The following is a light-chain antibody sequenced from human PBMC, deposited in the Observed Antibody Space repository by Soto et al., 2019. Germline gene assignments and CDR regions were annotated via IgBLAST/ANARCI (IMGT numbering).Light chain of an antibody. CDR3: QSYDNSLRV. J-gene: IGLJ2*01. CDR2: ANS. CDR1: SSNIGAGCD. Sequence: QSVLTQPPSVSGAPGQRVTISCTGSSSNIGAGCDVHWYQQLPGTAPKLLIYANSNRPSGVPDRFSGSKSGTSASLAITGLQAEDEADYYCQSYDNSLRVFGGGTKLTVL. V-gene: IGLV1-40*01.